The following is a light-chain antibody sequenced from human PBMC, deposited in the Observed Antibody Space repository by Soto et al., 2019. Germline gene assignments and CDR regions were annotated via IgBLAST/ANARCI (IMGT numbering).Light chain of an antibody. J-gene: IGLJ2*01. Sequence: QSVLTQPASVSGSPRQSITISCTGTSSDIGGYNYVSWYQHHPGKAPKLMIYEVSDRPSGVSNRFSGSKSVNTASLTISGLQAEDEADYYCSSYTSSSTLVVFAGGTKLTVL. CDR3: SSYTSSSTLVV. V-gene: IGLV2-14*01. CDR2: EVS. CDR1: SSDIGGYNY.